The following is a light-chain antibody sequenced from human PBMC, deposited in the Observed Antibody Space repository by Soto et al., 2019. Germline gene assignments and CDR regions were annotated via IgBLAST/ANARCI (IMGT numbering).Light chain of an antibody. Sequence: EIVLTQSPGTLSLSPGERVTLSCRASQSVSSNLAWYQQKPGQAPSLLIYGAFTRATGIQARFSGTGSGTEFTLTIRSLQSEDFALYYCQQYNDWPLTFGQGTKVDIK. CDR1: QSVSSN. CDR3: QQYNDWPLT. V-gene: IGKV3-15*01. CDR2: GAF. J-gene: IGKJ1*01.